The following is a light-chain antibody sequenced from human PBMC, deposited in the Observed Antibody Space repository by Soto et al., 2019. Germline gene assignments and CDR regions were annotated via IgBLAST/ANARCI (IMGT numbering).Light chain of an antibody. CDR3: LRYYKLSRIN. CDR1: QSVTSN. Sequence: IAESPESVALCGRRRAKHSCRASQSVTSNLAWYQQKPGQAPRLLIYGASTRATGIPARFSGSGSGTDCTLAMSSVPSEDFAVYFCLRYYKLSRINCGQGTRLEIK. V-gene: IGKV3-15*01. J-gene: IGKJ5*01. CDR2: GAS.